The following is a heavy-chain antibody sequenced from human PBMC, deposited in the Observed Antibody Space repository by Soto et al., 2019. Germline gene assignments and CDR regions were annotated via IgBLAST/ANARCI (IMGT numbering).Heavy chain of an antibody. D-gene: IGHD4-17*01. CDR2: VYYSGYT. V-gene: IGHV4-59*01. J-gene: IGHJ3*02. CDR3: ARGLYGDYSWEASDI. CDR1: SGSISTYY. Sequence: QVQLQESGPGLVKPSETLSLTCTVSSGSISTYYWSWIRQPPGKGLEWIGYVYYSGYTNYNPSLKSRVTISVDTSKNQFSLKLTSVTAADTAVYYSARGLYGDYSWEASDIWGQGTMVTVSS.